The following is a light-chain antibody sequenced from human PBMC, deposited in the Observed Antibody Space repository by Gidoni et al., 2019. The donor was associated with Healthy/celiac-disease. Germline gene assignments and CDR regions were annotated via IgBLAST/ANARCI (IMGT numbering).Light chain of an antibody. CDR2: EGS. J-gene: IGLJ1*01. CDR3: CSYAGSSTYV. CDR1: SSDVGSYNL. V-gene: IGLV2-23*01. Sequence: QSALPQLASVSGSPGQSITISCTGTSSDVGSYNLVSWYQQHPGKAPKLMIYEGSKRPSGVSNRFSGSKSGNTASLTISGLQAEDEADYYCCSYAGSSTYVFGTGTKVTVL.